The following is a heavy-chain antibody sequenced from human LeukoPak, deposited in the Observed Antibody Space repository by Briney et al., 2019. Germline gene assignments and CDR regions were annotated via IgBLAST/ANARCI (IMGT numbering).Heavy chain of an antibody. V-gene: IGHV4-4*02. CDR1: GGSISSSNW. J-gene: IGHJ4*02. D-gene: IGHD2-2*01. CDR2: IYHSGST. Sequence: SETLSLTCGVSGGSISSSNWWSWVRQPPGKGLEWIGEIYHSGSTNYNPSLKSRVTISVDTSKNQFSLKLSSVTAADTAVYYCARGKGSSVPAAIFDYWGQGTLVTVSS. CDR3: ARGKGSSVPAAIFDY.